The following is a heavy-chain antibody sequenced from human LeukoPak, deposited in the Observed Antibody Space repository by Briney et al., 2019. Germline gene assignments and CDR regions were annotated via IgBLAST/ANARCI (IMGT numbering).Heavy chain of an antibody. D-gene: IGHD3-3*01. CDR2: TSYDGSNK. V-gene: IGHV3-30*03. CDR1: GFTFSDYG. Sequence: GGSLRLSCAASGFTFSDYGMHWVRQAPGKGLEWVAVTSYDGSNKYYADSVKGRFTISRDNSKNTLSLQMNSLRAEDTAVYYCARAYDFWSGPGGYWGQGTLVTVSS. J-gene: IGHJ4*02. CDR3: ARAYDFWSGPGGY.